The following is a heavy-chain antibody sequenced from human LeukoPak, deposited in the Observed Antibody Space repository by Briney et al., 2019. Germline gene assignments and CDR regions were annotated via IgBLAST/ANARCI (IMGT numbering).Heavy chain of an antibody. Sequence: GESLKISCKGSGYSFTTYWIGRVRQMPGKGLEWMGIIYPGDSDIRYSPSFQGQVTISADKSISTAYLQWSSLKASDTAMYYCARTQVAATTHAPYYFDFWGQGTLVTVSS. V-gene: IGHV5-51*01. CDR3: ARTQVAATTHAPYYFDF. CDR1: GYSFTTYW. CDR2: IYPGDSDI. J-gene: IGHJ4*02. D-gene: IGHD1-26*01.